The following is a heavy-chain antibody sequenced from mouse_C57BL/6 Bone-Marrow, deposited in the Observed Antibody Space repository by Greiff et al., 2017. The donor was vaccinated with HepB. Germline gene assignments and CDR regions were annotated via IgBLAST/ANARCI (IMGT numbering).Heavy chain of an antibody. V-gene: IGHV5-17*01. J-gene: IGHJ1*03. CDR1: GFTFSDYG. D-gene: IGHD1-1*01. Sequence: EVKVVESGGGLVKPGGSLKLSCAASGFTFSDYGMHWVRQAPEKGLEWVAYISSGSSTIYYADTVKGRFTISRDNAKNTVFLQISSLRSEDTAMYYCARLYYYGSGYGFDVWGTGTTVTVSS. CDR3: ARLYYYGSGYGFDV. CDR2: ISSGSSTI.